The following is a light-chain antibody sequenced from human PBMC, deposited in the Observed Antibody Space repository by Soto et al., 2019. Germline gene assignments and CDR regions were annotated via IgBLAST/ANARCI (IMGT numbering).Light chain of an antibody. Sequence: EIVLTQSPGTLSLSPGEGATLSCRASQSVSRSYLAWYQQKPGQAPRLLIYLASSRATGIPDRFSGSGSGTDFTLTISRLEPEDFAVYYCQQYGSSPGTFGQGTKVEIK. CDR3: QQYGSSPGT. J-gene: IGKJ1*01. CDR2: LAS. CDR1: QSVSRSY. V-gene: IGKV3-20*01.